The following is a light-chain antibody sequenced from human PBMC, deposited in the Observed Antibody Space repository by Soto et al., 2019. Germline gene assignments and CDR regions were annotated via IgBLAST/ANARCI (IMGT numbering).Light chain of an antibody. CDR2: GTS. CDR1: QSVSSSY. CDR3: QHSGSSPLFT. J-gene: IGKJ3*01. Sequence: EIVLTQSPGTLSLSPGEGATLSCRASQSVSSSYLAWYQQKPGQAPRLLIYGTSGRATGIPDRFSGSGSGTDFTLTISRLEPEDFAAYYCQHSGSSPLFTFGPGTKVDIK. V-gene: IGKV3-20*01.